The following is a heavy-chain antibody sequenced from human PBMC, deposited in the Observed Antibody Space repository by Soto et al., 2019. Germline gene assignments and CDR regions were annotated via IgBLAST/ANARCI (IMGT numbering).Heavy chain of an antibody. J-gene: IGHJ6*02. D-gene: IGHD3-3*01. V-gene: IGHV1-46*01. CDR1: GYTFTIYY. CDR2: INPSGGST. CDR3: AFAGDYDFWSGYFSYDNYGMDV. Sequence: ASVKVSCKASGYTFTIYYMHWVRQAPGQGLEWMGIINPSGGSTSYAQKFQGRVTMTRDTSTSTVYMELSSLRSEDTAVYYCAFAGDYDFWSGYFSYDNYGMDVWGQGTTVTVS.